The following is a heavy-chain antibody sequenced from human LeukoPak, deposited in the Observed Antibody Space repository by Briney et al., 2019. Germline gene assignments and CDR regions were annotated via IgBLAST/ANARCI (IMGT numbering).Heavy chain of an antibody. J-gene: IGHJ4*02. CDR2: IKQDGSEK. Sequence: GGSLRLSCAASGFTISSYWMSWVRQAPGKGLEWVANIKQDGSEKHYVDSVKGRFTISRDNAKNSLYLQMNSLRAEDTAVYYCARDPSTMPFDYWGLGTLVTVSS. V-gene: IGHV3-7*01. D-gene: IGHD2-2*01. CDR3: ARDPSTMPFDY. CDR1: GFTISSYW.